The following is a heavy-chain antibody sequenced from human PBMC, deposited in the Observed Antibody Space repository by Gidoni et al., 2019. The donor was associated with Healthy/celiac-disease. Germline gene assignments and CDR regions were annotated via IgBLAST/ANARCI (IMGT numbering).Heavy chain of an antibody. CDR1: GGTFSSYA. V-gene: IGHV1-69*01. Sequence: QVQLVQSGAEVKKPGSSVKVSCKASGGTFSSYAISWVQQAPGQGLEWIGGIIPIFGTANYAQKFQGRVTITADESTSTAYMELSSLRSEDTAVYYCARTVIAAAGTLNWFDPWGQGTLVTVSS. J-gene: IGHJ5*02. CDR2: IIPIFGTA. D-gene: IGHD6-13*01. CDR3: ARTVIAAAGTLNWFDP.